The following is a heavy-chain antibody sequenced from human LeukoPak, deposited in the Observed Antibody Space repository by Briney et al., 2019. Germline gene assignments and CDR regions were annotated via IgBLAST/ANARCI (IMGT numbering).Heavy chain of an antibody. CDR2: ISWNGGSI. D-gene: IGHD3-22*01. CDR3: AKGGGGSSGYYFDY. J-gene: IGHJ4*02. CDR1: GFTFDNYA. Sequence: GGSLRLSCAASGFTFDNYAMHWVRQAPGKGLEWVSGISWNGGSIDYADSVKGRFTISRDNAKNSLYLQMNSLRAEDTALYYWAKGGGGSSGYYFDYWGQGTLVTVSS. V-gene: IGHV3-9*01.